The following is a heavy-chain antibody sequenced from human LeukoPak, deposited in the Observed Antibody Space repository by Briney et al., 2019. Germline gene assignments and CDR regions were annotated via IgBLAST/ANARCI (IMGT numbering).Heavy chain of an antibody. CDR1: GDSVSSNSAA. CDR2: TYFRSKWFN. CDR3: ARGVRYFDL. Sequence: SQTLSLTCAFSGDSVSSNSAAWNWIRQSPSRGLEWLRRTYFRSKWFNDYALSVKSRITINPDTSKSQFSLQLNSVTPEDTAVYFCARGVRYFDLWGRGTLVTVSS. V-gene: IGHV6-1*01. J-gene: IGHJ2*01.